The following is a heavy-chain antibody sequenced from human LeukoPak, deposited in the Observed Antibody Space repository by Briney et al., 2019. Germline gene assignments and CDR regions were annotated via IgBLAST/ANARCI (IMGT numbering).Heavy chain of an antibody. V-gene: IGHV3-23*01. CDR2: ISASGDST. Sequence: GGSLRLSCAASGFSFSSYAMSWVRQAPGKGLEWVSSISASGDSTYYADSVKGRFTISRDNSKNTLYLQMNSLRAEDTAVYYCAKDSSGYYLDYWGQGTLVTVSS. CDR3: AKDSSGYYLDY. D-gene: IGHD3-22*01. CDR1: GFSFSSYA. J-gene: IGHJ4*02.